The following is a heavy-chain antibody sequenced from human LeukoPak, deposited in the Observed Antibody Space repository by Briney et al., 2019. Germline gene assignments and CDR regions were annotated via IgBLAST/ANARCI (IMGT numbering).Heavy chain of an antibody. CDR3: AREMATLPYYYYGMDV. Sequence: GGSLRLSCAASGFTFSSYSMNWVRQAPGKGLEWVSSISSSSSYIYYADSVKGRFTISRDNAKNSLYLHMNSLRAEDTAVYYCAREMATLPYYYYGMDVWGQGTTVTVSS. CDR2: ISSSSSYI. V-gene: IGHV3-21*01. CDR1: GFTFSSYS. D-gene: IGHD5-24*01. J-gene: IGHJ6*02.